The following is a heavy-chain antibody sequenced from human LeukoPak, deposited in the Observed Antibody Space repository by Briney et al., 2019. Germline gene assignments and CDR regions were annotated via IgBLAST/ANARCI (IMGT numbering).Heavy chain of an antibody. V-gene: IGHV3-74*01. CDR1: GFTFSAYW. Sequence: GGSLRLSCAASGFTFSAYWMHWVRQSPGKGLVWVSRINSDGSSTDYADSVKGRFTISRDIAESTMYLQMNSLRAEDTAVYYCARVATTSSKWSLDYWGQGTLVTVSS. D-gene: IGHD2-2*01. CDR2: INSDGSST. J-gene: IGHJ4*02. CDR3: ARVATTSSKWSLDY.